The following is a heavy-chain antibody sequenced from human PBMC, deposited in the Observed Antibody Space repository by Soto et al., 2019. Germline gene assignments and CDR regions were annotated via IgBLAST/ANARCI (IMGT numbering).Heavy chain of an antibody. V-gene: IGHV1-18*01. Sequence: ASVKVSCKASGYTFTSYGISWVRQAPGQGREWMGWISAYNGNTNYAQKLQGRVTMTTDTSTSTAYMELRSLRSDDTAVYYCARDRHSYGVFDDRGEGTLVTLSA. CDR1: GYTFTSYG. CDR2: ISAYNGNT. D-gene: IGHD5-18*01. CDR3: ARDRHSYGVFDD. J-gene: IGHJ4*02.